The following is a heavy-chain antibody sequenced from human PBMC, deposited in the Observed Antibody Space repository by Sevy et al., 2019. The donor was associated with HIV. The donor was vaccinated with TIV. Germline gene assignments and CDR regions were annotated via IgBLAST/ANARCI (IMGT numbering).Heavy chain of an antibody. CDR2: ISAYNGNT. CDR3: ARDSGSGWNYFDY. J-gene: IGHJ4*02. D-gene: IGHD6-19*01. Sequence: ASVKVSCKASGYTFTSYGISWVRQAPGQGLEWMGWISAYNGNTNYAQKLQGRVTMTTDTSTRTAYMGLRSLRSDDTAVYYCARDSGSGWNYFDYWGQGTLVTVSS. V-gene: IGHV1-18*01. CDR1: GYTFTSYG.